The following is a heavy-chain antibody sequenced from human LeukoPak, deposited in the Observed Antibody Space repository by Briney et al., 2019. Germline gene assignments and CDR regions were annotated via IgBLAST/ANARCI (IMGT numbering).Heavy chain of an antibody. CDR1: GYSISSGYF. J-gene: IGHJ5*02. Sequence: SETLSLTCAVSGYSISSGYFWGWIRQPPGKGLEWIGSFYHSGSTHYNPSLRSRVTISVDTSKNQFSLNPSSVTAADTAVYYCARHDFYSNYPHNWFDPWGQGTLVTISS. D-gene: IGHD4-11*01. CDR2: FYHSGST. CDR3: ARHDFYSNYPHNWFDP. V-gene: IGHV4-38-2*01.